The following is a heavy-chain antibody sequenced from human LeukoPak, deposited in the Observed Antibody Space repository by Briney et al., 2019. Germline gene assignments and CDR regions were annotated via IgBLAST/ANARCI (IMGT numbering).Heavy chain of an antibody. CDR2: IYSGGST. CDR1: GFTFSSYA. J-gene: IGHJ4*02. D-gene: IGHD6-19*01. Sequence: PGGSLRLSCAASGFTFSSYAMSWVRQAPGKGLEWVSVIYSGGSTYYADSVKGRFTISRDNSKNTLYLQMNSLRAEDTAVYYCARSLSGCIDYWGQGTLVTVSS. V-gene: IGHV3-66*01. CDR3: ARSLSGCIDY.